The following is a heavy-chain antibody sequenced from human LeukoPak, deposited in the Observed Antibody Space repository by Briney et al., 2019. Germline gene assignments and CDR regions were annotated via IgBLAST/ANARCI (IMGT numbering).Heavy chain of an antibody. Sequence: RGESLKISCKGSGYSFTSYWICGVRQMPPKGLEWMGRIYPGDSDTRYSPSLQGQVTISADKSINTAYLQWTSLKASDSAMYYCARQLYYYDRSGSMGYFDYWGQGALVTVSS. CDR1: GYSFTSYW. CDR3: ARQLYYYDRSGSMGYFDY. J-gene: IGHJ4*02. CDR2: IYPGDSDT. D-gene: IGHD3-22*01. V-gene: IGHV5-51*01.